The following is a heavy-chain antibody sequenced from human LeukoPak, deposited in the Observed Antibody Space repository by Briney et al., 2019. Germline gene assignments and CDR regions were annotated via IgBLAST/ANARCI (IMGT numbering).Heavy chain of an antibody. V-gene: IGHV4-30-4*01. J-gene: IGHJ6*02. CDR2: IYYSGST. CDR3: ARGRGSCCPWGYYYGMDV. Sequence: SETLSLTCTVSGGSISSGDYYWSWIRQPPGKGLEWIGYIYYSGSTYYNPSLKSRVTISVDTSKNQFSLKLSSVTAADTAVYYCARGRGSCCPWGYYYGMDVWGQGTTVTVSS. D-gene: IGHD2-15*01. CDR1: GGSISSGDYY.